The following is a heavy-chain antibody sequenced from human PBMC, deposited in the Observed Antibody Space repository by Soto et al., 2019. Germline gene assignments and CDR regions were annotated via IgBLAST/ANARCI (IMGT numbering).Heavy chain of an antibody. CDR1: GYTFTSYY. Sequence: QVQLVQSGAEVKKPGASVKVSCKASGYTFTSYYMHWVRQAPGQGLEWMGIINPSGGSTSYAQKFLGRVNMTRDTSTSTVYMELSSLRSEDTAVYYCAREVRYSSSWYYGMDVWGQGTTVTVSS. V-gene: IGHV1-46*03. CDR2: INPSGGST. D-gene: IGHD6-13*01. CDR3: AREVRYSSSWYYGMDV. J-gene: IGHJ6*02.